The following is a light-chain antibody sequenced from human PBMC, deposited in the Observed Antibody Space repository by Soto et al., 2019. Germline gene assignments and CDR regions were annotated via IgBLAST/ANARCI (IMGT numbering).Light chain of an antibody. CDR1: QSVSSSY. CDR2: GAS. Sequence: EIVLTQSPGTLSLSPGERATLSCRASQSVSSSYLAWYQQKPGQAPRLLIYGASSRATGIPDRFSGSGSGTDFTLTISRLEPEDFAVYYYQQYGSSPLTFGQGTKVEIK. J-gene: IGKJ1*01. V-gene: IGKV3-20*01. CDR3: QQYGSSPLT.